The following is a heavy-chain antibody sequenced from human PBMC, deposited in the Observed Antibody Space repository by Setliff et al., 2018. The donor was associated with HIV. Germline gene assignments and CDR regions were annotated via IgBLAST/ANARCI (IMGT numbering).Heavy chain of an antibody. Sequence: ETLSLTCNVSGVSISSHYWSWIRQPPGKGLEWIGTLYHAGSTSYNSSLKSRVTISGDTSKNLFSLKVTSVTAADTAVYYCARPVSKYFYGMDVWGLGTTVTV. V-gene: IGHV4-59*11. J-gene: IGHJ6*02. CDR1: GVSISSHY. CDR2: LYHAGST. CDR3: ARPVSKYFYGMDV.